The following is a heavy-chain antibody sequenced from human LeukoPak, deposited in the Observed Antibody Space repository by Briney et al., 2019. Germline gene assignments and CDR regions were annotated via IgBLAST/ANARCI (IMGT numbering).Heavy chain of an antibody. CDR3: ATGNDYYDSSGYPN. Sequence: ASAKVSCKVSGYTLTELSMHWVRQAPGKGLEWMGGFDPEDGETIYAQKFQGRVTMTEDTSTDTAYMELSSLRSEDTAVYYCATGNDYYDSSGYPNWGQGTLVTVSS. V-gene: IGHV1-24*01. CDR1: GYTLTELS. J-gene: IGHJ4*02. CDR2: FDPEDGET. D-gene: IGHD3-22*01.